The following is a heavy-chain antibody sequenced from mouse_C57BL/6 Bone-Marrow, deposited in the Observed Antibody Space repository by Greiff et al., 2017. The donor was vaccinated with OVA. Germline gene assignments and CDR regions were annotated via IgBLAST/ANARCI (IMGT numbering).Heavy chain of an antibody. CDR3: ARASFYYDYEMDY. CDR1: GYTFTDYN. J-gene: IGHJ4*01. V-gene: IGHV1-18*01. CDR2: INPNNGGT. Sequence: SGPELVKPGASVKIPCKASGYTFTDYNMDWVKQSHGKSLEWIGDINPNNGGTIYNQKFKGKATLTVDKSSSTAYMELRSLTSEDTAVYYCARASFYYDYEMDYWGQGTSVTVSS. D-gene: IGHD2-4*01.